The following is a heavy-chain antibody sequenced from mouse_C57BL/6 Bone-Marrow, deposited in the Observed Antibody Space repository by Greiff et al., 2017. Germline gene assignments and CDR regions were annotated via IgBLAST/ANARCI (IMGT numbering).Heavy chain of an antibody. CDR2: IYPGDGDT. Sequence: LVESGPELVKPGASVKISCKASGYAFSSSWMNWVKQRPGTGLEWIGRIYPGDGDTNYNGKFKGKATLTADKSSSTAYMQLSSLTSEDSAVYFCARDPHYYGSSSHWYFDVWGTGTTVTVSS. CDR1: GYAFSSSW. CDR3: ARDPHYYGSSSHWYFDV. D-gene: IGHD1-1*01. V-gene: IGHV1-82*01. J-gene: IGHJ1*03.